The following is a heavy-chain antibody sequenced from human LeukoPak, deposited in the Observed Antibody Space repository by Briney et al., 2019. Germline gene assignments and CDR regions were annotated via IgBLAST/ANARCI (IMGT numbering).Heavy chain of an antibody. CDR1: GFTFSSYS. CDR2: ISSSSSYI. Sequence: KPAGSLRLSCAASGFTFSSYSMNWVRQAPGKGLEWVSSISSSSSYIYYADSVKGRFTISRDNAKNSLYLQMSSLRAEDTAVYYCARDYYYDSSGAHYGMDVWGQGTTVTVSS. V-gene: IGHV3-21*01. D-gene: IGHD3-22*01. J-gene: IGHJ6*02. CDR3: ARDYYYDSSGAHYGMDV.